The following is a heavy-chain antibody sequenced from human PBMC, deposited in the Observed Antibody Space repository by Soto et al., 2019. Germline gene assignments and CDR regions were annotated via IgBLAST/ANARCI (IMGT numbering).Heavy chain of an antibody. J-gene: IGHJ6*02. Sequence: VQLVESGGGVVQPGRSLRLSCVASGFTFSNYGMHWVRQAPGKGLEWLAVISNDGSNKNYADSVKGRFTISRDNSKNMVYLQTNSLRAEDRAVYYCARYSSTTNFYYGMDVWGQGTTVTVSS. D-gene: IGHD6-13*01. CDR3: ARYSSTTNFYYGMDV. CDR2: ISNDGSNK. V-gene: IGHV3-30*03. CDR1: GFTFSNYG.